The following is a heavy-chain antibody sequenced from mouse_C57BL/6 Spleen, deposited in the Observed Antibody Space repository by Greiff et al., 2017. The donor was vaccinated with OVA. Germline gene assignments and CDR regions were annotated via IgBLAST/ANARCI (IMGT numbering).Heavy chain of an antibody. V-gene: IGHV5-12*01. CDR1: GFTFSDYY. J-gene: IGHJ1*03. Sequence: EVMLVESGGGLVQPGGSLKLSCAASGFTFSDYYMYWVRQTPEKRLEWVAYISNGGGSTYYPDTVKGRFTISSDNAKNTLYLQMSRLKSEDTAMYYCARRGSNYRYFDVWGTGTTVTVSS. D-gene: IGHD2-5*01. CDR2: ISNGGGST. CDR3: ARRGSNYRYFDV.